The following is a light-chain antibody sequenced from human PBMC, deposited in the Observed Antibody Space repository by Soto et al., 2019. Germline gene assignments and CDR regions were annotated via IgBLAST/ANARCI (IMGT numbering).Light chain of an antibody. CDR1: SSDVGAYKY. CDR2: EVS. CDR3: SSYTTSSNVI. Sequence: QSALTQPASVSGSPGQSITISCTGSSSDVGAYKYVSWYQQHPGKAPKLVVYEVSNRPSGVSNRFSGSKSDNTASLTISGLQAEDEADYYCSSYTTSSNVIFGGGTKLTVL. V-gene: IGLV2-14*01. J-gene: IGLJ2*01.